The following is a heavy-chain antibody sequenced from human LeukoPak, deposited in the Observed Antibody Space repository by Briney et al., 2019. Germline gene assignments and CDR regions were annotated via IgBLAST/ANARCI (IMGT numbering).Heavy chain of an antibody. V-gene: IGHV3-23*01. CDR1: GFTFSSYA. CDR2: ISGSGGST. Sequence: GGSLRLSCAASGFTFSSYAMSWLRQAPGKGLEWVSAISGSGGSTYYADSVKGRFTISRDNSKNTLYLQMNSLRAEDTAVYYCAKVNGYNSKREFDYWGQGTLVTVSS. J-gene: IGHJ4*02. D-gene: IGHD5-24*01. CDR3: AKVNGYNSKREFDY.